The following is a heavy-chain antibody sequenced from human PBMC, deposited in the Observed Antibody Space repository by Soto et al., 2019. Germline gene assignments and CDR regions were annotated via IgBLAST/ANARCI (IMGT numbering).Heavy chain of an antibody. CDR2: IYHSGST. V-gene: IGHV4-30-2*01. Sequence: QLQLQESGSGLVKPSQTLFLTSAVSGGSISSGGYSWIWIRQPPGKGLEWIGNIYHSGSTYYNPSLKSRVTISVDRSKSQFSLKLSSVTAADTAVYYCARGQVVAAQHWGQGTLVTVSS. J-gene: IGHJ4*02. CDR3: ARGQVVAAQH. D-gene: IGHD2-15*01. CDR1: GGSISSGGYS.